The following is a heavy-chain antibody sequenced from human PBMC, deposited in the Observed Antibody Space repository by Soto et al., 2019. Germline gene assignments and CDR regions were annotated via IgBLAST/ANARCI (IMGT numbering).Heavy chain of an antibody. J-gene: IGHJ6*02. CDR2: IYYRGNA. D-gene: IGHD3-3*01. CDR1: DDSINSDKYY. V-gene: IGHV4-39*07. CDR3: ARDYVTIFGVARRGYGMDV. Sequence: SETLSLTCSVSDDSINSDKYYWGWIRQPPGKGLEWIGYIYYRGNAYYNPSLQSRVTISVDTSKNQFSLKLSSVTAADTAVYYCARDYVTIFGVARRGYGMDVWGQGTTVTVSS.